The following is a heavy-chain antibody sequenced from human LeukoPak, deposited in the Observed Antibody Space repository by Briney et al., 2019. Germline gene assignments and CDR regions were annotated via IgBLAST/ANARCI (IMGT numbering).Heavy chain of an antibody. D-gene: IGHD5-12*01. Sequence: SVKVSCKASGGAFNTFAIHWVRQAPGQGLEWMGRIIPILRQSNSAQKFQGTVSITADAFTNTAYMELSSLRSEDSAVYYCATGGAYVDAFDIWGQGTLVTVSS. V-gene: IGHV1-69*11. CDR2: IIPILRQS. J-gene: IGHJ3*02. CDR1: GGAFNTFA. CDR3: ATGGAYVDAFDI.